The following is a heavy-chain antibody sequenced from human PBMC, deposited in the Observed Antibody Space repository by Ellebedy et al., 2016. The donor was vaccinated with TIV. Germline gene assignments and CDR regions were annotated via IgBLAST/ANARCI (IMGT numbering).Heavy chain of an antibody. CDR3: ARAGTPIVTMVRGDYYYGMDV. D-gene: IGHD3-10*01. J-gene: IGHJ6*02. V-gene: IGHV1-3*01. Sequence: ASVKVSXXASGYTFTGYYMHWVRQAPGQRLEWMGWINAGNGNTKYSQKFQGRVTITRDTSASTAYMELSSLRSEDTAVYYCARAGTPIVTMVRGDYYYGMDVWGQGTTVTVSS. CDR2: INAGNGNT. CDR1: GYTFTGYY.